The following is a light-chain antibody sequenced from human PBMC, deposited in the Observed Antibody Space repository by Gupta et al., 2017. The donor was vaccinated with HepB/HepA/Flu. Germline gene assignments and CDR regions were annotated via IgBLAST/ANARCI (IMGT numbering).Light chain of an antibody. V-gene: IGKV1-5*03. CDR2: RAS. CDR3: QHYNSLPPV. J-gene: IGKJ2*01. Sequence: DIQMTQSPSTLSASVGDRVTITGRASLNIGSWLAWYQQKPGNAPKLLISRASVLESGVPSTFSGSGSGTEFTLTISSLQPDDFATYYGQHYNSLPPVFGQGTKLEIK. CDR1: LNIGSW.